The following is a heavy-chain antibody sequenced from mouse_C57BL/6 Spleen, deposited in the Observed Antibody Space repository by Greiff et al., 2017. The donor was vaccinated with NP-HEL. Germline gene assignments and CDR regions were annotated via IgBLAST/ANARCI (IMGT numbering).Heavy chain of an antibody. V-gene: IGHV1-59*01. J-gene: IGHJ3*01. CDR1: GYTFTSYW. CDR2: IDPSDSYT. CDR3: ARRGGITTVVEPAWFAY. Sequence: QVQLQQPGAELVRPGTSVKLSCKASGYTFTSYWMHWVKQRPGQGLEWIGVIDPSDSYTNYNQKFKGKATLTVDTSSSTAYMQLSSLTSEDSAVYYCARRGGITTVVEPAWFAYWGQGTLVTVSA. D-gene: IGHD1-1*01.